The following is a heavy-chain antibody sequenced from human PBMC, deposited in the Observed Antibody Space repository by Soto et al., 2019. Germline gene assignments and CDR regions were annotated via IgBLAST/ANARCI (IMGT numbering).Heavy chain of an antibody. CDR2: TYHSGNP. Sequence: PSETLSLTCAVSGDSISSGGYSWNWIRQPPGKALEWIGHTYHSGNPYYNPSLKSRVIISVDTSKNQFSLKLSSVTAADTAVYYCARGTIVVVPAAMGRNNWFDPWGQGTLVTVSS. D-gene: IGHD2-2*01. V-gene: IGHV4-30-2*01. CDR1: GDSISSGGYS. J-gene: IGHJ5*02. CDR3: ARGTIVVVPAAMGRNNWFDP.